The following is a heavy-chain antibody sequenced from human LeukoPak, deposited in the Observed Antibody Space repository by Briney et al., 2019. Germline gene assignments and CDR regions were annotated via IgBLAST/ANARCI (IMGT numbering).Heavy chain of an antibody. CDR2: ISSNGGST. J-gene: IGHJ4*02. D-gene: IGHD2-15*01. CDR3: VKDPDCSGGSSAPGYFDY. Sequence: GGSLRLSCSASGFTFSSYAMHWVRQAPGKGLEYVSAISSNGGSTYYADSVKGRFTISRDNSKNTLYLQMSSLRAEDTAVYYCVKDPDCSGGSSAPGYFDYWGQGTLVTVSS. CDR1: GFTFSSYA. V-gene: IGHV3-64D*06.